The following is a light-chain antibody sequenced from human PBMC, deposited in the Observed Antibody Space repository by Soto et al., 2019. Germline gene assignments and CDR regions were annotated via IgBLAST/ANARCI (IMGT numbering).Light chain of an antibody. J-gene: IGKJ4*01. CDR2: GAS. CDR1: RSVSSSF. CDR3: QQYNSYSPLT. Sequence: EIVLTQSPGTLSLSPGGRATLSCRASRSVSSSFLAWYQQKPGQAPRLLIYGASSRATGIPDRFSGSGSGTDFTLTISRLEPEDFATYYCQQYNSYSPLTFGGGTKVDIK. V-gene: IGKV3-20*01.